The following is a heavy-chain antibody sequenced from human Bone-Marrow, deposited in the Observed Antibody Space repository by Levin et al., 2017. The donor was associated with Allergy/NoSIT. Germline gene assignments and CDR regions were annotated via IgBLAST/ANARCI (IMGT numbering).Heavy chain of an antibody. J-gene: IGHJ6*02. V-gene: IGHV3-30*04. Sequence: GGSLRLSCAASGFTFSSYAMHWVRQAPGKGLEWVAVISYDGSNKYYADSVKGRFTISRDNSKNTLYLQMNSLRAEDTAVYYCARDQSQQLVLRYYYYGMDVWGQGTTVTVSS. D-gene: IGHD6-13*01. CDR1: GFTFSSYA. CDR3: ARDQSQQLVLRYYYYGMDV. CDR2: ISYDGSNK.